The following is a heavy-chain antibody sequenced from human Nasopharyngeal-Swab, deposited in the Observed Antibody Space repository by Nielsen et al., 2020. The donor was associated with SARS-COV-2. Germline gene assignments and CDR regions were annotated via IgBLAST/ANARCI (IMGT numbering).Heavy chain of an antibody. CDR2: IYYTGST. CDR3: ARDRGGAAAGKRPYYFDY. D-gene: IGHD6-13*01. CDR1: GGSVSSGSYY. V-gene: IGHV4-61*01. J-gene: IGHJ4*02. Sequence: SETLSLTCTVSGGSVSSGSYYWSWIRQPPGKGLEWIGYIYYTGSTNYNASLKSRVTISVDTSKNQFSLKLSSVTAADTAVYYCARDRGGAAAGKRPYYFDYWGQGTLVTVSS.